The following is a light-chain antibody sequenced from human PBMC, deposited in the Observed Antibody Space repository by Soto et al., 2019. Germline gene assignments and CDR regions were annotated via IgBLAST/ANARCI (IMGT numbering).Light chain of an antibody. CDR3: QQYNNWLMYT. V-gene: IGKV3-15*01. CDR2: GAS. J-gene: IGKJ2*01. CDR1: QSVSSN. Sequence: EIVMTQSPATLYVSPGERATLSCRASQSVSSNLAWYQQKPGQAPRLLIYGASTRPTGIPARFSGSGTGTAFTLTIGSLQSEDFAVYYCQQYNNWLMYTFGQGTKLEIK.